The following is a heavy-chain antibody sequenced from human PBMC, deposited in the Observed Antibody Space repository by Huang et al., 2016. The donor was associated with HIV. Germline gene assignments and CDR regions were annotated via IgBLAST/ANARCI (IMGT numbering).Heavy chain of an antibody. CDR1: GLDFSTHI. D-gene: IGHD6-25*01. Sequence: HLVESGGGSVRPVESLKLSCVATGLDFSTHIFKWVRQAPGRGLGGISHVGDNEQKGSYGNSVRGRFTMSRDKARQSIYLQMRNLRPSDTAKYYCVRDTKYRSGFYNYYYMGVWGNGTAVTVSS. J-gene: IGHJ6*03. CDR3: VRDTKYRSGFYNYYYMGV. CDR2: VGDNEQKG. V-gene: IGHV3-48*01.